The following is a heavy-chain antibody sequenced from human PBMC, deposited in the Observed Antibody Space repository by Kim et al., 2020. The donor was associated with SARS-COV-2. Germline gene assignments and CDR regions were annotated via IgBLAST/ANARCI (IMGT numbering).Heavy chain of an antibody. CDR3: AKRNRNADVGY. V-gene: IGHV3-23*01. Sequence: GGSLRLSCAASGFTFRNYYMSWVRQAPGKGLEWVSGIGGSGGDTYYADSVRGRFTISRDNSKNTLYLQMNSLRVEDTAVYYCAKRNRNADVGYWGQGTLVTVSS. D-gene: IGHD1-1*01. CDR1: GFTFRNYY. J-gene: IGHJ4*02. CDR2: IGGSGGDT.